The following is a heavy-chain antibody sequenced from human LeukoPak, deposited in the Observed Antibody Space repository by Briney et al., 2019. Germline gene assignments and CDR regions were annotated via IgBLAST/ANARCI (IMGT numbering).Heavy chain of an antibody. J-gene: IGHJ3*02. CDR1: GGSISSGGNS. CDR2: IYHSGST. V-gene: IGHV4-30-2*01. Sequence: PSETLSLTCAVSGGSISSGGNSWSWIRQPPGKGLEWIGYIYHSGSTYYNPSLKSRVSISVDTSKNQFSLKLSSVTAADTAVYYRARDFRGSVDAFDIWGQGTMVAVSS. CDR3: ARDFRGSVDAFDI.